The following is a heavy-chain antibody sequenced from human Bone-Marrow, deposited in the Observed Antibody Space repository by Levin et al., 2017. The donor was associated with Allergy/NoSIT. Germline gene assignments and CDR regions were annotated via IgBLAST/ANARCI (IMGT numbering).Heavy chain of an antibody. CDR2: IIPIFGTA. CDR1: GNTFSGYA. CDR3: AKDRRKHFYHSSGSFDS. J-gene: IGHJ4*02. V-gene: IGHV1-69*06. Sequence: SVKVSCRASGNTFSGYAYTWVRQAPGQGLEWMGRIIPIFGTANYAEKFHDRVTITADKSTSTVYMELSSLRSEDTAVYYCAKDRRKHFYHSSGSFDSWGQGTLVTVSS. D-gene: IGHD3-22*01.